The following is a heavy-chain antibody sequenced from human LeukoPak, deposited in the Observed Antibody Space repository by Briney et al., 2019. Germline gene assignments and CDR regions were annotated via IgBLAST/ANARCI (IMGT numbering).Heavy chain of an antibody. CDR2: INWNGGST. CDR1: GFTFDDYG. V-gene: IGHV3-20*04. Sequence: GGSLRLSCAASGFTFDDYGMSWVRQAPGKGLEWVSGINWNGGSTGYADSVKGRFTISRDNAKNSLYLQMNSLRAEDTALYYCARDSRRVVVVVAATGAPWFDPWGQGTLVTVSS. CDR3: ARDSRRVVVVVAATGAPWFDP. D-gene: IGHD2-15*01. J-gene: IGHJ5*02.